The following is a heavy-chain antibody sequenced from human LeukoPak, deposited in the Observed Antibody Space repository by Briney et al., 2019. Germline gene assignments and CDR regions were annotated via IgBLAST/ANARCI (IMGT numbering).Heavy chain of an antibody. CDR1: GYTFTNYH. D-gene: IGHD3-22*01. CDR2: VSTNDGNT. J-gene: IGHJ4*02. Sequence: ASVRVSCKASGYTFTNYHIAWVRQAPGQGLEWMGWVSTNDGNTVYAQRLQGRVTMTTDTSTSVAYMELRSLTSDDTAVYYCTRAPPGMTMMTDFWGQGTLVTVSS. V-gene: IGHV1-18*01. CDR3: TRAPPGMTMMTDF.